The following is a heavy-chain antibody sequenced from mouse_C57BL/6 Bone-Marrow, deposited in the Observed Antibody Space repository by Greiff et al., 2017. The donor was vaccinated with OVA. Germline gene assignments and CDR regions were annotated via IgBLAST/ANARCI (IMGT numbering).Heavy chain of an antibody. CDR1: GFTFSDYG. CDR2: ISSGSSTI. J-gene: IGHJ3*01. CDR3: ARGLSFAY. Sequence: EVKLVESGGGLVKPGGSLKLSCAASGFTFSDYGMHWVRQAPGKGLEWVAYISSGSSTIYYADTVKGRFTISRDNAKNTLFLQMTSLRSEDTAMYYCARGLSFAYWGQGTLVTVSA. V-gene: IGHV5-17*01.